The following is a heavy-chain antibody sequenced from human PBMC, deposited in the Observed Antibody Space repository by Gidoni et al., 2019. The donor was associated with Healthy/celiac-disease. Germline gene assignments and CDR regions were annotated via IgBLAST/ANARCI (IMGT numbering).Heavy chain of an antibody. V-gene: IGHV3-33*01. CDR3: ARDLRLLKGVDY. CDR2: IWYDGSNK. Sequence: LEWVAVIWYDGSNKYYADSVKGRFTISRDNSKNTLYLQMNSLRAEDTAVYYCARDLRLLKGVDYWGQGTLVTVSS. D-gene: IGHD1-26*01. J-gene: IGHJ4*02.